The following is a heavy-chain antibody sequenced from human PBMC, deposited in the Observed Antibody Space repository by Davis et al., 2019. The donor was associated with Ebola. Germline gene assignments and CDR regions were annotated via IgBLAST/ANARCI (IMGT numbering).Heavy chain of an antibody. Sequence: GESLKISCAASGFTVSSNYMSWVRQAPGKGLEWVSVIYNDGSTYDADSVKGRFTISRDNSKNMLYLQMNSLRAEDTAVYYCAYTGVSHYYYYGLEVWGQGTTVTVSS. CDR2: IYNDGST. D-gene: IGHD2-2*02. J-gene: IGHJ6*02. V-gene: IGHV3-66*01. CDR1: GFTVSSNY. CDR3: AYTGVSHYYYYGLEV.